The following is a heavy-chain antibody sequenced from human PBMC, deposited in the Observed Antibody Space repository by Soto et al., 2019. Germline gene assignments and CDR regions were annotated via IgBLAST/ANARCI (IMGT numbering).Heavy chain of an antibody. CDR3: SIARMVRGIIYYYGMDV. D-gene: IGHD3-10*01. CDR1: GGSISSDGNY. J-gene: IGHJ6*02. Sequence: SETLSLTCTVSGGSISSDGNYWSWIRQHPGKGMEWIGYIYYSGSTYYNPSLKSRVTISVDTSKNQFSLKLNSVTAADTAVYFFSIARMVRGIIYYYGMDVWGQGTTVTVSS. V-gene: IGHV4-31*03. CDR2: IYYSGST.